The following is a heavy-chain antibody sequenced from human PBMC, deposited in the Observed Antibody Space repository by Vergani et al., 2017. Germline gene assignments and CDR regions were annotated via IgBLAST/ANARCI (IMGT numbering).Heavy chain of an antibody. D-gene: IGHD1-26*01. V-gene: IGHV4-34*01. CDR2: INHSGST. CDR1: GGSFSGYY. Sequence: QVQLQQWGAGLLKPSETLSLTCAVYGGSFSGYYWSWIRQPPGKGLEWIGEINHSGSTNYNPSLKSRVTISVDTSKNQFSLKLSSVTASDTAVDYCAGIVGATRNYYYYMDVWGKGTTVTVSS. J-gene: IGHJ6*03. CDR3: AGIVGATRNYYYYMDV.